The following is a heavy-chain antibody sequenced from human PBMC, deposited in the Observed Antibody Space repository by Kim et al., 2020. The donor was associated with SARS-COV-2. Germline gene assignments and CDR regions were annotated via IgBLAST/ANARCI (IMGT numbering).Heavy chain of an antibody. V-gene: IGHV3-21*01. CDR2: ISSSSSYI. CDR3: ARDSVVGATSPNWFDP. CDR1: GFTFSSYS. J-gene: IGHJ5*02. D-gene: IGHD1-26*01. Sequence: GGSLRLSCAASGFTFSSYSMNWVRQAPGKGLEWVSSISSSSSYIYYADSVKGRFTISRDNAKNSLYLQMNSLRAEDTAVYYCARDSVVGATSPNWFDPWGQGTLVTVSS.